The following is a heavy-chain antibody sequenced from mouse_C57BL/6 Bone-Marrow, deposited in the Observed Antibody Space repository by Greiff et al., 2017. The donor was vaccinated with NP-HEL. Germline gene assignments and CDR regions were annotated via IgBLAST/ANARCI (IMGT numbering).Heavy chain of an antibody. CDR3: ARSRYDGYYVGNYFDY. Sequence: QVHVKQSGAELAKPGASVKLSCKASGYTFTSYWMHWVNQRPGQGLEWIGYINPRSGYTKYNQKFKDKATLTADKSSSTAYMQLSSLTYEDSSVYYCARSRYDGYYVGNYFDYWGQGTTLTVSS. CDR1: GYTFTSYW. D-gene: IGHD2-3*01. CDR2: INPRSGYT. J-gene: IGHJ2*01. V-gene: IGHV1-7*01.